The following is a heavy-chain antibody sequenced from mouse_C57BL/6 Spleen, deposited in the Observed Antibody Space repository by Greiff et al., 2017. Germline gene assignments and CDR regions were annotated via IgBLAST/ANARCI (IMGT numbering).Heavy chain of an antibody. CDR3: ARSQLGHFDY. CDR1: GYSITSGYY. J-gene: IGHJ2*01. V-gene: IGHV3-6*01. CDR2: ISYDGSN. Sequence: EVQLQESGPGLVKPSQSLSLTCSVTGYSITSGYYWNWIRQFPGNKLEWMGYISYDGSNNYNPSLKNRISITRDTSKNQFFLKLNSVTTEDTATYYCARSQLGHFDYWGQGTTLTVSS. D-gene: IGHD4-1*02.